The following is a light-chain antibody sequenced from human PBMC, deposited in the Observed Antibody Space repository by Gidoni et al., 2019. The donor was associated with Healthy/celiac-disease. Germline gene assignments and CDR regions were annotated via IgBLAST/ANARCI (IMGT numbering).Light chain of an antibody. CDR3: QAWDSSTVV. V-gene: IGLV3-1*01. J-gene: IGLJ2*01. CDR2: QDS. CDR1: KLGDKY. Sequence: SYELTQPPSVSVSPGQTASITCSGDKLGDKYACWYQQKPGQSPVLVIYQDSKRPSGIPERFSGSNSGNPATLTISGTQARDEADYYCQAWDSSTVVVGGGTKLTVL.